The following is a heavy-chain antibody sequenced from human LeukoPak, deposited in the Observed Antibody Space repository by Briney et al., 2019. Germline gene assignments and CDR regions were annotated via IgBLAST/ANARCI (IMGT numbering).Heavy chain of an antibody. J-gene: IGHJ4*02. CDR3: ARLSGALGALAY. CDR1: GGSISGYY. CDR2: IYSSGST. Sequence: SETLSLTCTVSGGSISGYYWSWIRQPAGKGLEWIGRIYSSGSTNYNPSLKSRVTMSVDTSSNQFSLKLTSVTAADTAVYYCARLSGALGALAYWGQGALVTVSS. V-gene: IGHV4-4*07. D-gene: IGHD4/OR15-4a*01.